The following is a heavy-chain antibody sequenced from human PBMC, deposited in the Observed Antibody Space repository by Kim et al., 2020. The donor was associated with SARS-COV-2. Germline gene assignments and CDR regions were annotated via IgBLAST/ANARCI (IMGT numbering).Heavy chain of an antibody. J-gene: IGHJ6*02. CDR2: IWYDGSNK. Sequence: GGSLRLSCAASGFTFSSYGMHWVRQAPGKGLEWVAVIWYDGSNKYYADSVKGRFTISRDNSKNTLYLQMNSLRAEDTAVYYCARVRGSSWYGVGVGVPYYYYYGMDVWGQGTTVTVSS. CDR3: ARVRGSSWYGVGVGVPYYYYYGMDV. V-gene: IGHV3-33*01. CDR1: GFTFSSYG. D-gene: IGHD6-13*01.